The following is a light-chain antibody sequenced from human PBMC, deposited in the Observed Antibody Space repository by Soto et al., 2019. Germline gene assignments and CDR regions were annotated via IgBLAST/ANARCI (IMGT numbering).Light chain of an antibody. Sequence: QSVLTQPRSVSGSPGQSVTISCTGTSSDVGGYNYVSWYQQHPGKAPKLMIYDVSKRPSAVPDRFSGSKSGNTASLTISGLQAEDEADYYCCSYAGSYTFVVFGGGTQLTVL. CDR3: CSYAGSYTFVV. CDR1: SSDVGGYNY. CDR2: DVS. V-gene: IGLV2-11*01. J-gene: IGLJ2*01.